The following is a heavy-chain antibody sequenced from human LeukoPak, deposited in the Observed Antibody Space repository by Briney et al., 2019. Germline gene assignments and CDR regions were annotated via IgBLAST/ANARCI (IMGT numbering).Heavy chain of an antibody. CDR3: ARELIIAARPRDAFDI. CDR1: GFTFSSYA. V-gene: IGHV3-30-3*01. Sequence: GSLRLSCAASGFTFSSYAMHWVRQAPGQGLEWVAVISYDGSNKYYADSVKGRFTISRDNSKNTLYLQMNSLRAEDTAVYYCARELIIAARPRDAFDIWGQGTMVTVSS. D-gene: IGHD6-6*01. J-gene: IGHJ3*02. CDR2: ISYDGSNK.